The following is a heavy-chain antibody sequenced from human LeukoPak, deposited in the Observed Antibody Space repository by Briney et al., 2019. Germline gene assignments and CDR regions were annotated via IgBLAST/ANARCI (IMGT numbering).Heavy chain of an antibody. Sequence: GGSLRLSCAASGFTVSSNYMSWVRQAPGKGPEWVSVIYSGGSTYYADSVKGRFTISRDNSKNTLYLQMNSLRAEDTAVYYCARFTDTKGFDYWGQGTLVTVSS. V-gene: IGHV3-53*01. J-gene: IGHJ4*02. CDR2: IYSGGST. CDR3: ARFTDTKGFDY. CDR1: GFTVSSNY. D-gene: IGHD5-18*01.